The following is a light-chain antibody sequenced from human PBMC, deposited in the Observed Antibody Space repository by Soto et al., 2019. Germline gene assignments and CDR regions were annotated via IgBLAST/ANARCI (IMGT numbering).Light chain of an antibody. J-gene: IGLJ1*01. V-gene: IGLV2-14*03. CDR1: SSDINAYKY. CDR3: SSYIRKYV. Sequence: QSVLTQPASVSGSPGQSITISCTGISSDINAYKYVSWYQQHPGKAPKLLIFDVSNRPSGVSNRFSGSKSGNTASLTISGLQADDDADYYCSSYIRKYVFGTGTKLTVL. CDR2: DVS.